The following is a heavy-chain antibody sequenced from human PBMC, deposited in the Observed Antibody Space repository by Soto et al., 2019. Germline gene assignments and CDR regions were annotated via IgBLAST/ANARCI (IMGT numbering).Heavy chain of an antibody. D-gene: IGHD3-3*01. CDR3: ARLGRITIFGVVKDYYGMDV. CDR2: ISAYNGNT. Sequence: ASVKVSCKASGYTFTSYGISWVRQAPGQGLEWMGWISAYNGNTNYAQKLQGRVTMTTDTSTSTAYMELGSLRSDDTAVYYCARLGRITIFGVVKDYYGMDVWGQGTTVTVSS. J-gene: IGHJ6*02. CDR1: GYTFTSYG. V-gene: IGHV1-18*04.